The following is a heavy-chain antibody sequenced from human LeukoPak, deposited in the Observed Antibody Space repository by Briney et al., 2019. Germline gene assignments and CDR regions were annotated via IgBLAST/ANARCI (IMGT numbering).Heavy chain of an antibody. J-gene: IGHJ4*02. Sequence: PGGSLRLSCAASGFTFSSYSMNWVRQAPGKGLECVSSISSSSSYIYYADSVKGRFTISRDNAKNSLYLQMNSLRAEDTAVYYCAKYYYDSSGYLAEAYFDYWGQGTLVTVSS. CDR3: AKYYYDSSGYLAEAYFDY. CDR2: ISSSSSYI. CDR1: GFTFSSYS. D-gene: IGHD3-22*01. V-gene: IGHV3-21*01.